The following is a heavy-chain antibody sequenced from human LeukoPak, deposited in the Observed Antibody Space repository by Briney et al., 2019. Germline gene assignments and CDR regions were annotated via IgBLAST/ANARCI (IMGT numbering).Heavy chain of an antibody. Sequence: ASVKVSCKASGYTFTSYGISWVRQAPGQGLEWMGWITGYTGNTNYAQKMQGRVTKTTDTSTSTAYMELRSLRSDDTAVYYCARWVGSGWYGDYWGQGTLVTVSS. CDR3: ARWVGSGWYGDY. J-gene: IGHJ4*02. CDR1: GYTFTSYG. D-gene: IGHD6-19*01. V-gene: IGHV1-18*01. CDR2: ITGYTGNT.